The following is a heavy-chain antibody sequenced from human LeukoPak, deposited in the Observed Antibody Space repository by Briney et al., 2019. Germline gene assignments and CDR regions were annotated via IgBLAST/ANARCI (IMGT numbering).Heavy chain of an antibody. D-gene: IGHD4-17*01. CDR1: GGSISSYY. CDR2: IYYSGSA. V-gene: IGHV4-59*01. J-gene: IGHJ2*01. CDR3: ARDYGDYWYFDL. Sequence: SETLSLTCTVSGGSISSYYWSWIRQPPGKGLEWIGYIYYSGSANYNPSLKSRVTISVDTSKNQFSLKLSSVTAADTAVYYCARDYGDYWYFDLWGRGTLVTVSS.